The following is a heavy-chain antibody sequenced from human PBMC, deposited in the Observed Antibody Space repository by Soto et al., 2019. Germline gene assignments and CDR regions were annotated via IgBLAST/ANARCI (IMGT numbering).Heavy chain of an antibody. CDR1: GFTFSSYS. Sequence: EVQLVESGGGLVQPGGSLRLSCAASGFTFSSYSINWVRQAPGKGLEWVSYISSSSSTIYYADSVKGRFTISRDNAKNSLYLQMNSLRDEDTAVYYCARGEYCSGGSCYSPYYYYYGMDVWGQGTTVTVSS. CDR2: ISSSSSTI. J-gene: IGHJ6*02. V-gene: IGHV3-48*02. CDR3: ARGEYCSGGSCYSPYYYYYGMDV. D-gene: IGHD2-15*01.